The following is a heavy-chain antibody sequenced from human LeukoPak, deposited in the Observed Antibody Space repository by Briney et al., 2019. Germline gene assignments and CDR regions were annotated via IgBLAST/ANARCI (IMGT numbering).Heavy chain of an antibody. V-gene: IGHV3-21*01. CDR2: ISSSSSYI. Sequence: GGSLRLSCAASGFTFSSYSMNWVRQAPGKGLEWVSSISSSSSYIYYADSVKGRFTISRDNAKNSLYLQMNSLRAEDTAVYYCARDTEPLWFGELLYYWGQGTLVTVSS. CDR1: GFTFSSYS. D-gene: IGHD3-10*01. J-gene: IGHJ4*02. CDR3: ARDTEPLWFGELLYY.